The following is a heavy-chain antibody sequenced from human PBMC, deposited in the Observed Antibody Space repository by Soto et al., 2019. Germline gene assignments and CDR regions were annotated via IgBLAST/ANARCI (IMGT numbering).Heavy chain of an antibody. V-gene: IGHV1-18*01. CDR2: ISAYNGHT. CDR1: GYIFTSYG. J-gene: IGHJ4*02. Sequence: GASVKVSWKASGYIFTSYGITWVRQAPGQGFEWLGWISAYNGHTDYSQKFQGRVAMTTDISTNTVSMELRGLGSDDTAVYYCARGRTWGARDFDYWGQGTLVTVSS. CDR3: ARGRTWGARDFDY. D-gene: IGHD3-16*01.